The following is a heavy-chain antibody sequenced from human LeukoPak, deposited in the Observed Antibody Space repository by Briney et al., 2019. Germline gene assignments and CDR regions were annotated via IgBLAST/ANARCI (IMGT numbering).Heavy chain of an antibody. Sequence: SETLSLTCAVSGGSISRYYWSWIRQPPGKGLEWIGYIYYIGSTNYNLYLKSRVTISVAASKNQSSLKLSSVTAAGTAVYYCARERGFPSRNYFDYWGQGTLVTVSS. J-gene: IGHJ4*02. D-gene: IGHD2-2*01. CDR2: IYYIGST. CDR3: ARERGFPSRNYFDY. V-gene: IGHV4-59*01. CDR1: GGSISRYY.